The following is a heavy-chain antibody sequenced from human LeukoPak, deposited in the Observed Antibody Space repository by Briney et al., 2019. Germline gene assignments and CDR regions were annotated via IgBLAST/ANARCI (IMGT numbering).Heavy chain of an antibody. Sequence: ASVKVSCKVSGYTFTGYYMHWVRQAPGQGLEWMGWINPNSGGTNYAQKFQGRVTMTRDTSISTAYMELSRLRSDDTAVYYCATLPMTTVIFDYWGQGTLVTVSS. CDR3: ATLPMTTVIFDY. D-gene: IGHD4-17*01. V-gene: IGHV1-2*02. J-gene: IGHJ4*02. CDR1: GYTFTGYY. CDR2: INPNSGGT.